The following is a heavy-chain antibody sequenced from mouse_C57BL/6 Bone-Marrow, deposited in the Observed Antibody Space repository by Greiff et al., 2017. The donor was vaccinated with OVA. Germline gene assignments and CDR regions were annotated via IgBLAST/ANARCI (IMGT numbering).Heavy chain of an antibody. D-gene: IGHD2-1*01. J-gene: IGHJ4*01. CDR1: GFTFSSYA. Sequence: DVMLVESGGGLVKPGGSLKLSCAASGFTFSSYAMSWVRQTPEQRLEWVATISDGGNYTYYPDNVKGRFTISRDNAKNNLYLQMSHLKSEDTAMYYCARVLIYYGNPEAMDYWGQGTSVTVSS. CDR3: ARVLIYYGNPEAMDY. CDR2: ISDGGNYT. V-gene: IGHV5-4*03.